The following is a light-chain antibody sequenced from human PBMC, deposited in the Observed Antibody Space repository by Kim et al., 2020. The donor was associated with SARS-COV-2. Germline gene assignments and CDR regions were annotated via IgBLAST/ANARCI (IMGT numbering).Light chain of an antibody. V-gene: IGKV1-39*01. CDR1: QSIRNY. CDR2: AAS. CDR3: QQSYNTPYT. J-gene: IGKJ2*01. Sequence: SASVGDRVTITCRASQSIRNYLSWYQQKPGKAPKLLIFAASTLHSGVPSRFTGGGSGTDFTLTISSLQTDDFETYYCQQSYNTPYTFGQGTKLEI.